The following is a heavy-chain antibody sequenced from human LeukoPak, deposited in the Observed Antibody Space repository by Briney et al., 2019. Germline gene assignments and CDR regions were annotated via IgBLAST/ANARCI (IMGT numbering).Heavy chain of an antibody. CDR2: ISYDGSNK. V-gene: IGHV3-30*18. CDR1: GFTFSSYG. Sequence: GRSLRLSCAASGFTFSSYGMHWVRQAPGKGLEWVAVISYDGSNKYYADSVKGRFTISRDNSKNTLYLQMNSLRAEDTAVYYCAKCSSGWIDAFDIWGRGTMVTVSS. D-gene: IGHD6-19*01. CDR3: AKCSSGWIDAFDI. J-gene: IGHJ3*02.